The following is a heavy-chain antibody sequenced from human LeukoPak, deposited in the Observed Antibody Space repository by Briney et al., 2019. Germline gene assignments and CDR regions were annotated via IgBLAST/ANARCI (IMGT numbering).Heavy chain of an antibody. V-gene: IGHV3-64*04. CDR1: GFTFSSYA. Sequence: GGSLRLSCSASGFTFSSYAMHWVRQAPGKGLEYVSAISSNGLSTYYADSVKGRFTISRDNAKNSLYLQMNSLRAEDTAVYYCARDPMATIGDYFDYWGQGTLVTVSS. CDR3: ARDPMATIGDYFDY. CDR2: ISSNGLST. D-gene: IGHD5-24*01. J-gene: IGHJ4*02.